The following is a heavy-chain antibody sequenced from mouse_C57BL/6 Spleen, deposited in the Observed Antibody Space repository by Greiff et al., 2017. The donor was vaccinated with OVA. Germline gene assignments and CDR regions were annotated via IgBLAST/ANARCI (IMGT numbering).Heavy chain of an antibody. Sequence: EVHLVESGGGLVKPGGSLKLSCAASGFTFSSYTMSWVRQTPEKRLEWVATISGGGGNTYYPDSVKGRFTISRDNAKNTLYLQMSSLRSEDTALYYCATSHEGAMDYWGQGTSVTVSS. CDR3: ATSHEGAMDY. CDR2: ISGGGGNT. J-gene: IGHJ4*01. CDR1: GFTFSSYT. V-gene: IGHV5-9*01.